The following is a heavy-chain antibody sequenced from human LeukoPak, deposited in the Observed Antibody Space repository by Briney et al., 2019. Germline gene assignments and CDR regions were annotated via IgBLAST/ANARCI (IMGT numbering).Heavy chain of an antibody. D-gene: IGHD6-13*01. CDR1: GGSISSGGYY. CDR3: ARRGIAGFDY. CDR2: IYYSGST. J-gene: IGHJ4*02. Sequence: SETLSLTCTVSGGSISSGGYYWSWIRQHPGKGLEWIGYIYYSGSTYYNPSLKSRVTISVDTSKNQFSLKLSSVTAADTAVYYCARRGIAGFDYWGQGTLVTVSS. V-gene: IGHV4-31*03.